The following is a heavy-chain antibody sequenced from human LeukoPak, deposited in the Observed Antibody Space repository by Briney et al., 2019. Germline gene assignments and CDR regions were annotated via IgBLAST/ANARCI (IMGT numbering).Heavy chain of an antibody. Sequence: SLRLSCAASGFTFDDYAMHWVRQAPGKGLEWVSGISWNSGSIGYADSVKGRFTISRDNAKNSLYLQMNSLRAEDTALYYCAKGSDSGYDRPFDYWGQGTLVTVSS. J-gene: IGHJ4*02. CDR3: AKGSDSGYDRPFDY. CDR2: ISWNSGSI. D-gene: IGHD5-12*01. V-gene: IGHV3-9*01. CDR1: GFTFDDYA.